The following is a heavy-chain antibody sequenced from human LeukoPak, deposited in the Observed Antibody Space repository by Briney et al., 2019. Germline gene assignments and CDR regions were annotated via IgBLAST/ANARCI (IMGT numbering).Heavy chain of an antibody. CDR1: GGSISNYY. D-gene: IGHD1-26*01. CDR2: IYYSGSA. V-gene: IGHV4-59*01. J-gene: IGHJ4*02. CDR3: AREKGSYYYFDY. Sequence: SETLSLTCTVSGGSISNYYWSWIRQPPGKGLEWLGYIYYSGSANYNPSLKSRVIISVDTSKNQFSLRLSSVTAADTAVYYCAREKGSYYYFDYWGQGTLVTVSS.